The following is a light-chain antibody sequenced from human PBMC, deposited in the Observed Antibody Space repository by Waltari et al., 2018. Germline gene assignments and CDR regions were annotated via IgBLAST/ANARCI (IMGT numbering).Light chain of an antibody. J-gene: IGKJ1*01. CDR2: GAS. CDR3: QQYLTSSWT. Sequence: DIVMTQSPDSLAVSLGERATFNCKSSQSVLYSSNNKNYLAWYQQKPGQPPKLVIYGASTRESGVPARFSGSGSGTDFTLTISSLQAEDVAVYYCQQYLTSSWTFGQGTKVEIK. V-gene: IGKV4-1*01. CDR1: QSVLYSSNNKNY.